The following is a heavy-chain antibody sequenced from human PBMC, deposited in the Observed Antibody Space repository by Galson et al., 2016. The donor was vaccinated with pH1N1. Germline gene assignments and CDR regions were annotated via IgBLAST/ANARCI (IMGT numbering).Heavy chain of an antibody. V-gene: IGHV3-33*01. CDR3: VTGNQNFFDY. CDR1: GFTFRTFG. Sequence: LRLSCAASGFTFRTFGMHWVRQAPGKGLEWVAVIWNDGSKKFYVDSVKGRSTISRDNSNHTLHLQMDDLRIEDTAIYYCVTGNQNFFDYWGQGALVTVSS. CDR2: IWNDGSKK. J-gene: IGHJ4*02.